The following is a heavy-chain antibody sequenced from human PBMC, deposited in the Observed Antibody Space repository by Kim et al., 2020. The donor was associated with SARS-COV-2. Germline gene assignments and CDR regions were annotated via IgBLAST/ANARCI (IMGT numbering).Heavy chain of an antibody. CDR1: GFTFSSYE. V-gene: IGHV3-48*03. CDR3: ASQSYYDIDY. CDR2: ISSSGSTI. Sequence: GGSLRLSCAASGFTFSSYEMNWVRQAPGKGLEWVSYISSSGSTIYYADSVKGRFTISRDNAKNSLYLQMNSLRAEDTAVYYCASQSYYDIDYWGQGTLVTVSS. J-gene: IGHJ4*02. D-gene: IGHD3-22*01.